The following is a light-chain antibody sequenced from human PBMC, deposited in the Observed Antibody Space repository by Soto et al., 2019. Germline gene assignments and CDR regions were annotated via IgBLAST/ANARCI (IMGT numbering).Light chain of an antibody. Sequence: DIHLTQSPSTLSASVGDRVTITCRASQSVSIWLAWYRQKPGKAPEVLVWDASSLQRGVPSRFSGSGSGTEFTLTISSLQPDDFATYYCQQYNSYPGTFGQGTKVDI. CDR3: QQYNSYPGT. CDR1: QSVSIW. CDR2: DAS. V-gene: IGKV1-5*01. J-gene: IGKJ1*01.